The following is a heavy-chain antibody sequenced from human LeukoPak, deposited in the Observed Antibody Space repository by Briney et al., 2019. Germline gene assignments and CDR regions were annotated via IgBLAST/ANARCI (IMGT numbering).Heavy chain of an antibody. Sequence: GESLKISCQGFEYSFTSFWIGWVRQMPGKGLEWMGMIYPGDSDVRYSPSFQGQVTMSVDKSLSAAYLHWSSLKASDTAIYFCARHLVDYYFDLWGRGTLVTVSS. J-gene: IGHJ2*01. D-gene: IGHD2-8*02. V-gene: IGHV5-51*01. CDR2: IYPGDSDV. CDR1: EYSFTSFW. CDR3: ARHLVDYYFDL.